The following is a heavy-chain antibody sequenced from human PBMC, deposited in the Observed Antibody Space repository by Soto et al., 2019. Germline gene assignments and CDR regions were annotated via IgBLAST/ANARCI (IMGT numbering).Heavy chain of an antibody. Sequence: GGSLRLSCAASGFTFSSYGMQWVRQAPGKGLEWVAVIWYDGSNKYYADSVKGRFTISRDNSKNTLYLQMNSLRAEDTAVYYCARDYSSGWYWAFDIWGQGTMVTVSS. D-gene: IGHD6-19*01. CDR3: ARDYSSGWYWAFDI. CDR1: GFTFSSYG. CDR2: IWYDGSNK. J-gene: IGHJ3*02. V-gene: IGHV3-33*01.